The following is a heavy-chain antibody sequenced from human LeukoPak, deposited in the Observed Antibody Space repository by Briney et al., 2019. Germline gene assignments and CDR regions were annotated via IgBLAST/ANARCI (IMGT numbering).Heavy chain of an antibody. Sequence: RSGGSLRLSCATSGFSVSTKYMSWVRQAPGKGLEWVSVLYSGGSTYYADSVKGRFTISRDNSRNTLFLQMNSLRVEDTAIYYCTRSDTTMVRFDYWGLGTLVTVSS. D-gene: IGHD5-18*01. J-gene: IGHJ4*02. CDR1: GFSVSTKY. CDR2: LYSGGST. CDR3: TRSDTTMVRFDY. V-gene: IGHV3-53*01.